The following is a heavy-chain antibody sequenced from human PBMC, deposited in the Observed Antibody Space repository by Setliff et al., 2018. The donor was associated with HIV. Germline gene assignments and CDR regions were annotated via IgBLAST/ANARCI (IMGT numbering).Heavy chain of an antibody. J-gene: IGHJ4*02. D-gene: IGHD2-8*01. CDR2: INAGNGNT. CDR1: GYTFTSYA. V-gene: IGHV1-3*01. CDR3: ARGVPYGYYFDY. Sequence: ASVKVSCKASGYTFTSYAMHWVRQAPGQRLEWMGWINAGNGNTKYSQKFQGRVIITRDTSASTAYMELSSLRSEDTAVYYCARGVPYGYYFDYWGQGTLVTVSS.